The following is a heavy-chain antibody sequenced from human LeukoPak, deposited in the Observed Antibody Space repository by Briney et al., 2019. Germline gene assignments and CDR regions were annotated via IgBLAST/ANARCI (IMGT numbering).Heavy chain of an antibody. CDR2: IYSGGST. J-gene: IGHJ4*02. D-gene: IGHD5-12*01. Sequence: PGGSRRLSCAASGFTVSSNYMSWVRQAPGKGLEWVSVIYSGGSTYYADSVKGRFTISRDNSKNTLYLQVNSLRAEDTAVYYCASDNPDSGYDYSGFDYWGQGTLVTVSS. CDR3: ASDNPDSGYDYSGFDY. CDR1: GFTVSSNY. V-gene: IGHV3-53*01.